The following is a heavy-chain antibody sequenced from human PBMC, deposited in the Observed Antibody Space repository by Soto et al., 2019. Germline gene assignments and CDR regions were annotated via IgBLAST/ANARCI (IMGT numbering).Heavy chain of an antibody. V-gene: IGHV3-15*07. Sequence: EVQLVESGGDLVKPGGSLRLPCAASGFTFSNAWINWVRQAPEKGLEWVGRIKSKAHGGTTDFAAPVKGRFAISRDDSKNMAYLQMNGLRTEDTGIYYCTTDSYSTMIEVRFDYWGQGTLVTVSS. J-gene: IGHJ4*02. CDR2: IKSKAHGGTT. D-gene: IGHD3-22*01. CDR1: GFTFSNAW. CDR3: TTDSYSTMIEVRFDY.